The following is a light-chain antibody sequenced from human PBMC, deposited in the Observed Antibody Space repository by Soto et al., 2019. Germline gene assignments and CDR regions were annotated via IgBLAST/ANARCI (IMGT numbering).Light chain of an antibody. CDR2: DAS. Sequence: DIQMTQSPSTLSASVGDRVTITCRASQSISNWLAWFQQKPGKAPKLLIYDASNLETGVPSRFSGSGSGTDFTFTISSLQPEDIATYYCQQYDNLPPGLTFGGGTKVDIK. CDR1: QSISNW. V-gene: IGKV1-33*01. J-gene: IGKJ4*01. CDR3: QQYDNLPPGLT.